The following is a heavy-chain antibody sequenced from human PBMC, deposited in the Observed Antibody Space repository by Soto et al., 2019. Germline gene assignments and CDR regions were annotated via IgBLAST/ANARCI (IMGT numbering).Heavy chain of an antibody. J-gene: IGHJ4*02. CDR1: GYTFSNYL. D-gene: IGHD3-10*01. Sequence: QVQLVQSGAEVKKPGASVKVSCKASGYTFSNYLLHWVRQAPGQGLEWMGWINPGNGNTKYSQKVQGRVPFTRDTSASTAYIELSSLRYDDTAVYYCASPSYGSGSYYWGQGTLVIVSS. CDR3: ASPSYGSGSYY. V-gene: IGHV1-3*01. CDR2: INPGNGNT.